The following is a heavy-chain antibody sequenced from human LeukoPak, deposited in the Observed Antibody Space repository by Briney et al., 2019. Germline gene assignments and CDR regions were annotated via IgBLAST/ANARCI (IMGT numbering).Heavy chain of an antibody. V-gene: IGHV3-7*01. D-gene: IGHD3-16*02. CDR3: ARESYLDDYVWGSYRYEVDY. CDR1: GFTFSSYW. J-gene: IGHJ4*02. Sequence: PGGSLRLSCAASGFTFSSYWMSWVRQAPGKGLEWVANIKQDGSEKYYVDSVKGRFTISRDNAKNSLYLQMNSLRAEDTAVYYCARESYLDDYVWGSYRYEVDYWGQGTLVTASS. CDR2: IKQDGSEK.